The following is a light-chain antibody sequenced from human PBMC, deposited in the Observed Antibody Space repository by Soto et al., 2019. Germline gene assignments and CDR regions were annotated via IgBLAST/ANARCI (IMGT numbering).Light chain of an antibody. J-gene: IGKJ1*01. Sequence: DIPMTQSPSSLSASVGDSVTITCRASQGMRNDLGWYQQKPGKAPKRLIYAASSLQRGVPSRFSGRGSLTEFNLTISSLKPEDLATYYCLQHKSYPWTCGQGTKVEIK. CDR1: QGMRND. V-gene: IGKV1-17*01. CDR3: LQHKSYPWT. CDR2: AAS.